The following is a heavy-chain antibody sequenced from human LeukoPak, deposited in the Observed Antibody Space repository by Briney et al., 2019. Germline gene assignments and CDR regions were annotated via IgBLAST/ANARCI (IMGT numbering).Heavy chain of an antibody. D-gene: IGHD5-18*01. CDR2: IIPIFGTA. CDR3: ARDQRYSYGFFTS. J-gene: IGHJ4*02. CDR1: GGTFSSYA. V-gene: IGHV1-69*13. Sequence: ASVKVSCKASGGTFSSYAISWVRQAPGQGLEWMGGIIPIFGTANYAQKLQGRVTITADESTSTAYMELSSLRSEDTAVYYCARDQRYSYGFFTSWGQGTLVTVSS.